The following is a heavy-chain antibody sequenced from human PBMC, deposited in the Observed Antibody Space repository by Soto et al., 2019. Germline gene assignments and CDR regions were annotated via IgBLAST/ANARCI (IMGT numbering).Heavy chain of an antibody. CDR2: INPDESSI. J-gene: IGHJ4*02. CDR3: AREYSSSRYFDF. V-gene: IGHV3-74*03. D-gene: IGHD6-6*01. CDR1: GFTFSSYW. Sequence: GGSLRLSCEVSGFTFSSYWFHWIRQVPGKGLVWVSRINPDESSISYADSVKGRFTISRDNAKNTLFLQMNSLRAEDTAVYYCAREYSSSRYFDFWGQGTLVTVSS.